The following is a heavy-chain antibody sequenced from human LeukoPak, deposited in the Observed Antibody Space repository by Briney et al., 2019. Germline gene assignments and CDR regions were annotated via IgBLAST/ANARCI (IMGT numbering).Heavy chain of an antibody. Sequence: PSETLSLSCAVYGGPFSHYYWTWIRQPPGKGLEWIGEINESGSTNYAPSLKSRVTISVDTSKTHFSLNLTSVTAADTAVYYCASRIGRYLYYFGMDVWGQGITVTVSS. J-gene: IGHJ6*02. D-gene: IGHD1-26*01. CDR1: GGPFSHYY. CDR3: ASRIGRYLYYFGMDV. V-gene: IGHV4-34*01. CDR2: INESGST.